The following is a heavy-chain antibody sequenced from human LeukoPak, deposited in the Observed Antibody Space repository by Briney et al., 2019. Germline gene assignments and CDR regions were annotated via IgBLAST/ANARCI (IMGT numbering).Heavy chain of an antibody. CDR1: GFTFSNYW. V-gene: IGHV3-74*01. J-gene: IGHJ4*02. CDR2: INTDGSRT. Sequence: PGGSLRLSCAASGFTFSNYWMHWVRQAPGKGLVWVSRINTDGSRTTYADSVRGRFTISGDNAKNTLYLQMNTLRAEDTAVYYCARSAGMVDYWGQGTLVTVSS. CDR3: ARSAGMVDY.